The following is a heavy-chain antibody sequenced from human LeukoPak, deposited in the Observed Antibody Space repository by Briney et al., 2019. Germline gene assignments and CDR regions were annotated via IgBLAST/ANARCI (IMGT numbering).Heavy chain of an antibody. CDR2: MNPNSGNT. D-gene: IGHD2-15*01. CDR3: ARGKAGDSGGHRAFDI. CDR1: GYTFTAYD. Sequence: ASVNVSCEASGYTFTAYDINWVRQATGQGLEWVGWMNPNSGNTGYAQKFRGSVTNTGNTSISTAYMDFSNLRPEDTAVYYCARGKAGDSGGHRAFDIWGQGTMVTVSS. J-gene: IGHJ3*02. V-gene: IGHV1-8*01.